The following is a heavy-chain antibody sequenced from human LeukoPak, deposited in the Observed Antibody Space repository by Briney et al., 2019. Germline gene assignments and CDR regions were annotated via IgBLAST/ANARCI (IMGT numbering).Heavy chain of an antibody. Sequence: GGSLRLSCAASGFTFNNYTMYWVRQAPGKGLEWVAGIFGSGGSAHYADSVKGRFTIFRDNSKNTVYLQMNSLRAEDTAVYYCGKTTVGYSSGRYPGWPVDYWGQGTLVTVSS. D-gene: IGHD6-19*01. CDR3: GKTTVGYSSGRYPGWPVDY. V-gene: IGHV3-23*01. J-gene: IGHJ4*02. CDR2: IFGSGGSA. CDR1: GFTFNNYT.